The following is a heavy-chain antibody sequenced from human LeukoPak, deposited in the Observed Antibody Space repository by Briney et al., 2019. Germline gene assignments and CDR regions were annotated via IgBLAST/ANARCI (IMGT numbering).Heavy chain of an antibody. CDR1: GGSISSGGYS. CDR3: ARSGRVYDAFDI. V-gene: IGHV4-30-2*01. CDR2: IYHSGST. Sequence: SQTLSLTCAASGGSISSGGYSWSWIRQPPGKGLEWIGYIYHSGSTYYNPSLKSRVTISVDRSKNQFSLKLSSVTAADTAVYYCARSGRVYDAFDIWGQGTMVTVSS. J-gene: IGHJ3*02. D-gene: IGHD1-14*01.